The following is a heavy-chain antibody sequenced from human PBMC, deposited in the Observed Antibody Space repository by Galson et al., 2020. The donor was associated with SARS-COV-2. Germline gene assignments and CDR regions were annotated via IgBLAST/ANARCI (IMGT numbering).Heavy chain of an antibody. CDR1: GFSLTTRGMC. CDR2: IDWDDDE. J-gene: IGHJ4*01. CDR3: ARIAGSGCGVDD. Sequence: ESGPTLVKPTQTLTLTCTFSGFSLTTRGMCVSWIRQPPGKALEWLARIDWDDDEYYITSLKTRLTISKDTSKNQVVLTMTNMDPVDTATSYGARIAGSGCGVDDWGQGTMVTVSS. V-gene: IGHV2-70*11. D-gene: IGHD6-19*01.